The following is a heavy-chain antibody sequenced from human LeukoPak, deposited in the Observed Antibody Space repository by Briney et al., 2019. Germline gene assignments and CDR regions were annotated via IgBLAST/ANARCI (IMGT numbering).Heavy chain of an antibody. D-gene: IGHD2-15*01. V-gene: IGHV1-69*04. CDR1: GGTFSSYV. CDR2: INPIFGIA. J-gene: IGHJ5*02. CDR3: ARVGYCSGRSCYSDWFDP. Sequence: SVKVSCKSSGGTFSSYVISWVRQAPGQGLEWMGRINPIFGIANYAQKFQGRVTITADKSTSTAYMELSSLRSENTAVYYCARVGYCSGRSCYSDWFDPWGQGTLVTVSS.